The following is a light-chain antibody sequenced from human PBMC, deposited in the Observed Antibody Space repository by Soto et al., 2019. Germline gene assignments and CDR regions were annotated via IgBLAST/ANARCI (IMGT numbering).Light chain of an antibody. Sequence: QSVLTQPASASGSPGQSITISCTGTSSDVGSYNLVSWYQQHPGKAPKLMIYEVSKRPSGVSNRFSGSKSGNTASLTISGLQAEDEADYYCCSYAGSSTPYVFGTGPKVTVL. J-gene: IGLJ1*01. CDR3: CSYAGSSTPYV. CDR2: EVS. V-gene: IGLV2-23*02. CDR1: SSDVGSYNL.